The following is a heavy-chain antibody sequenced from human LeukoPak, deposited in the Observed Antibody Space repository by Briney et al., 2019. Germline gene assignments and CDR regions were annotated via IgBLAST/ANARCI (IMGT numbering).Heavy chain of an antibody. CDR2: INWNGGST. CDR1: GFTFDDYG. J-gene: IGHJ6*03. Sequence: GGSLRLSCAASGFTFDDYGMSWVRQAPGKGLEWVSGINWNGGSTGYADSVKGRFTISRDNAKNSLYLQMNSLTAEDTAVYYCAIDPYSGAYGNTYYYYMDVWGKGTTVTISS. V-gene: IGHV3-20*04. CDR3: AIDPYSGAYGNTYYYYMDV. D-gene: IGHD1-26*01.